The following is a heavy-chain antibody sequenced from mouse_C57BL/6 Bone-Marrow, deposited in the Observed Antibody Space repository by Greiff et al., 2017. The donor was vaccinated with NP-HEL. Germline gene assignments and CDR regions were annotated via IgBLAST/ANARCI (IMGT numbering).Heavy chain of an antibody. D-gene: IGHD2-4*01. J-gene: IGHJ3*01. CDR2: INPGSGGT. CDR1: GYAFTNYL. V-gene: IGHV1-54*01. CDR3: ARGGIYYDYAWFAY. Sequence: VQLQQSGAELVRPGTSVKVSCKASGYAFTNYLIEWVKQRPGQGLEWIGVINPGSGGTNYNEKFKGKATLTADKSSSTAYMQLSSLTSEDSAVCFCARGGIYYDYAWFAYWGQGTLVTVSA.